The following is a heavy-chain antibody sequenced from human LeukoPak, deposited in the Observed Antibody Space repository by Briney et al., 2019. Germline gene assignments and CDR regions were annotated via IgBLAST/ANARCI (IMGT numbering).Heavy chain of an antibody. CDR2: INHSGST. D-gene: IGHD6-13*01. CDR3: GRGEGQLVRYYYMDV. J-gene: IGHJ6*03. V-gene: IGHV4-34*01. CDR1: GGSLSGYY. Sequence: SETLSLTCTVYGGSLSGYYWSWIRQPPEKGLEWTGEINHSGSTNDNPSLTSRVTISVDTSKNQFSLKLSSVAAADAAGYYCGRGEGQLVRYYYMDVWGKGTTVTISS.